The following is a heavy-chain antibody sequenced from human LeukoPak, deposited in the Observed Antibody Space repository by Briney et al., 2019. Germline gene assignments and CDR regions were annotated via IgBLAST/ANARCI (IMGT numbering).Heavy chain of an antibody. CDR3: GRDQGIYNQRIIDS. Sequence: ASVKVSCKASGYTITDYYIHWVRQAPGQGLEWMGVINPSTGATSYAQRFQVRGTMTWDTSASTVYMEQSSLRSDDKSVNYCGRDQGIYNQRIIDSWGQGALVTVSS. V-gene: IGHV1-46*01. CDR1: GYTITDYY. D-gene: IGHD5-12*01. J-gene: IGHJ4*02. CDR2: INPSTGAT.